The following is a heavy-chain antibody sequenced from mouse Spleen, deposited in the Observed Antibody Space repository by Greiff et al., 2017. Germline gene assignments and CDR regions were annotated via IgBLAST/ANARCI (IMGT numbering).Heavy chain of an antibody. CDR3: TREGDERSFDY. J-gene: IGHJ2*01. Sequence: EVMLVESGGGLVQPGGSMKLSCAASGFTFSDAWMDWVRQSPEKGLEWVAEIRNKANNHATYYAESVKGRFTISRDDSKSSVYLQMNSLRAEDTGIYYCTREGDERSFDYWGQGTTLTVSS. CDR1: GFTFSDAW. D-gene: IGHD3-3*01. V-gene: IGHV6-6*01. CDR2: IRNKANNHAT.